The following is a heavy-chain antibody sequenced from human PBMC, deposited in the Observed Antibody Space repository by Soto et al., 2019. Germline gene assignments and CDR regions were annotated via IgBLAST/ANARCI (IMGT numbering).Heavy chain of an antibody. CDR1: GFTFSSYD. CDR3: ARDLGITGTSFLLGY. J-gene: IGHJ4*02. Sequence: GALRLSCVASGFTFSSYDMHWVRQAPGKGLEYVSSISSNGGTTYYGNSVKGRFTISRDNSKNTLYLQMGSLRAEDMAVYYCARDLGITGTSFLLGYWGQGTLVTVSS. CDR2: ISSNGGTT. D-gene: IGHD1-20*01. V-gene: IGHV3-64*01.